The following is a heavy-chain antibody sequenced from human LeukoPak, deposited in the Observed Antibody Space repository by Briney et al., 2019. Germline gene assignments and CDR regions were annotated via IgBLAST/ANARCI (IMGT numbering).Heavy chain of an antibody. J-gene: IGHJ4*02. D-gene: IGHD3-22*01. CDR3: ARDSSGYYYLDY. Sequence: ASVKVSCKASGGIFSSYAISWVRQAPGQGLEWMGRIIPILGIANYAQKFQGRVTITADKSTSTAYMELSSLRSEDTAVYYCARDSSGYYYLDYWGQGTLVTVSS. CDR1: GGIFSSYA. CDR2: IIPILGIA. V-gene: IGHV1-69*04.